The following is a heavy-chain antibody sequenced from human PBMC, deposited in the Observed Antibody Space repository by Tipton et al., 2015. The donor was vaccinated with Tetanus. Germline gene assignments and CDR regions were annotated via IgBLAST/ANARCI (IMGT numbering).Heavy chain of an antibody. J-gene: IGHJ4*02. CDR2: SYYVGSP. Sequence: TLSLTCSVSGTSVRSFYWSWIRQSPGKAPEWIGYSYYVGSPNHNPSLKGRVSISRDTSTNQVFLKLTSVTAADTAVYYCARGNGYSGYHHYFDYWGQGILVTVSS. CDR1: GTSVRSFY. CDR3: ARGNGYSGYHHYFDY. D-gene: IGHD5-12*01. V-gene: IGHV4-59*02.